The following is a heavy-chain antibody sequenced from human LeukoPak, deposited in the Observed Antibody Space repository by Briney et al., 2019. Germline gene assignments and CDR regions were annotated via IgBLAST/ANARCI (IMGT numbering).Heavy chain of an antibody. J-gene: IGHJ2*01. CDR1: GYTFTGHY. V-gene: IGHV1-2*02. CDR3: ARDGESGYYWGSAFYWYFDL. Sequence: ASVKVSCKASGYTFTGHYMHWVRQAPGQGLEWMGWINPNSGGTNYAQKFQGRVTMTTDTSTSTAYMELRSLRSDDTAVYYCARDGESGYYWGSAFYWYFDLWGRGTLVTVSS. CDR2: INPNSGGT. D-gene: IGHD1-1*01.